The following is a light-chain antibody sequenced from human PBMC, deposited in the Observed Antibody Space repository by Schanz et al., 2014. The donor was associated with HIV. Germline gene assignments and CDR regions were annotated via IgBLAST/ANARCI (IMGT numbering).Light chain of an antibody. J-gene: IGLJ3*02. V-gene: IGLV1-44*01. CDR2: YDN. CDR3: AAWDDNLDGWV. CDR1: DSNIGSNT. Sequence: QAVVTQPPSASGTPGQGVTISCSGRDSNIGSNTVNWYQHLPGSAPKLLIYYDNQRPSGVPDRFSGSTSDTSASLAISGLQSEDEADYYCAAWDDNLDGWVFGGGTKVTVL.